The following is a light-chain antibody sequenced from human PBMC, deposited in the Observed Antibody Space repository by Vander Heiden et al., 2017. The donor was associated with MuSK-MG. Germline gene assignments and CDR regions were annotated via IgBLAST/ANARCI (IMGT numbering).Light chain of an antibody. CDR2: GAF. Sequence: EIVMTQSPDTLSVSPGERVTLSCRASQSVSSNLAWYQQKPGQAPRLLIYGAFTRAAGNPVRSRGSASGTEFTLTIRSLQPEDFATYYCQHYGNRPPWTFGQGTQVEIK. CDR3: QHYGNRPPWT. J-gene: IGKJ1*01. V-gene: IGKV3-15*01. CDR1: QSVSSN.